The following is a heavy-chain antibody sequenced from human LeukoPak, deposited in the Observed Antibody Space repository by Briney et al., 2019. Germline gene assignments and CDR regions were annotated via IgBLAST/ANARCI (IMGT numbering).Heavy chain of an antibody. J-gene: IGHJ6*02. CDR2: ISYDGSNK. Sequence: GRSLRLSCAASGFTFSSYAMHWVRQAPGKGLEWVAVISYDGSNKYYADSVKGRFTISRDNSKNTLYLQMNSLRAEDTAVYYCARGPILPDYYYYYGMGVWGQGTTVTVSS. CDR3: ARGPILPDYYYYYGMGV. V-gene: IGHV3-30*04. D-gene: IGHD1-26*01. CDR1: GFTFSSYA.